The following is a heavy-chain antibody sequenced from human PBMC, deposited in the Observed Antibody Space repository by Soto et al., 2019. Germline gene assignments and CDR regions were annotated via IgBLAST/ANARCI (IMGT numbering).Heavy chain of an antibody. CDR3: ARVPVSYDILTGYPLSGYYYGMDV. CDR2: ISAYNDNT. Sequence: GASVKASCKASGYTFTSYGISWVRQAPGQGLEWMGWISAYNDNTNYAQKLQGRVTMTTDTSTSTAYMELRSLRSDDTAVYYCARVPVSYDILTGYPLSGYYYGMDVWGQGTTVTVSS. J-gene: IGHJ6*02. D-gene: IGHD3-9*01. CDR1: GYTFTSYG. V-gene: IGHV1-18*04.